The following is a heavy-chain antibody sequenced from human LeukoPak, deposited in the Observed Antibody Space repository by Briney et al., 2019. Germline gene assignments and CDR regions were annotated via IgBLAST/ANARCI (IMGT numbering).Heavy chain of an antibody. CDR1: GGSITRYY. CDR3: ARRWYSSSWYAYFQH. Sequence: PSETLSLPCTVSGGSITRYYSGWIRPPPGKGLEWIGEINHSGSTNYNPSLKSRVTISVDTSKNQFSLKLSSVTAADTAVYYCARRWYSSSWYAYFQHWGQGTLVTVSS. D-gene: IGHD6-13*01. J-gene: IGHJ1*01. V-gene: IGHV4-34*01. CDR2: INHSGST.